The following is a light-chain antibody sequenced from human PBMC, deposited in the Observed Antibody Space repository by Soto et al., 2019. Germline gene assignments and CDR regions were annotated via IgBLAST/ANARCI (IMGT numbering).Light chain of an antibody. V-gene: IGKV1-5*01. CDR1: PSISSW. CDR3: QPSNSYTPST. Sequence: QCPSYLYTNVGDRVTITCRASPSISSWLAWYQQKPWKAAKLVIYDASSLESGIPSRFSGSGSGTEFTLTISSLQPDDFATYSCQPSNSYTPSTFGVGTK. CDR2: DAS. J-gene: IGKJ4*01.